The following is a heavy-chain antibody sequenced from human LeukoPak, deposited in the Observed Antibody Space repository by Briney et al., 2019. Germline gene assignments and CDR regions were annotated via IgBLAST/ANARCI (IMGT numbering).Heavy chain of an antibody. CDR2: IWYDGSNK. J-gene: IGHJ4*02. CDR1: GFTFSSYG. Sequence: PGRSLRLSCAASGFTFSSYGMHWVRQAPGKGLEWVAVIWYDGSNKYYADSVKGRFTISRDNSKNTLYLQMNSLRAEDTAVYYCARDFAGLDYYDSSGYFDYWGQGTLVTVSS. V-gene: IGHV3-33*08. CDR3: ARDFAGLDYYDSSGYFDY. D-gene: IGHD3-22*01.